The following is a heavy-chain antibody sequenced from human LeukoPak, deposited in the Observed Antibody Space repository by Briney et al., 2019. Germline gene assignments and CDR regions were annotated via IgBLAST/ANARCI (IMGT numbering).Heavy chain of an antibody. D-gene: IGHD4-17*01. V-gene: IGHV4-59*01. CDR3: AREDPQTTVPQGMDV. CDR1: GGSISNFY. CDR2: IYYSGTT. J-gene: IGHJ6*04. Sequence: SETLSLTCTVSGGSISNFYWSWVRQPPGKGLEWIGYIYYSGTTNYNPSLKSRVPMSVDTSKNQFSLKLSSGTAADTAVYYCAREDPQTTVPQGMDVWGKGTTVTVS.